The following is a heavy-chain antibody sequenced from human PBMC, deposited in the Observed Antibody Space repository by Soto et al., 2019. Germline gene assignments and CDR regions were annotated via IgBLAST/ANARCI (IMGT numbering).Heavy chain of an antibody. J-gene: IGHJ6*02. CDR3: ARHGAVSSSAQFYYYYGMDV. D-gene: IGHD6-6*01. CDR1: GYSFTSYW. Sequence: PGESLKISCKGSGYSFTSYWIGWVRQMPGKGLEWMGIIYPGDSDTRYSPSFQGQVTISADKSISTAYLQWSSLKASDTAMYYCARHGAVSSSAQFYYYYGMDVCGQGTTVTVSS. V-gene: IGHV5-51*01. CDR2: IYPGDSDT.